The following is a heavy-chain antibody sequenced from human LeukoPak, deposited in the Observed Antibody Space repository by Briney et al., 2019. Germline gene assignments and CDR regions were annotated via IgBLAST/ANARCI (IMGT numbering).Heavy chain of an antibody. CDR3: TKREGPMSGSYDYFDP. V-gene: IGHV4-4*09. Sequence: SETLSLTCTVSGGSISGYYWSWIRQPPGQGLEWIAYIHSNGYTNYNPSLKSRVTISVDTSKNQFPLKVTSVTAADTAMYYCTKREGPMSGSYDYFDPWGQGTLVTVS. J-gene: IGHJ5*02. D-gene: IGHD1-26*01. CDR1: GGSISGYY. CDR2: IHSNGYT.